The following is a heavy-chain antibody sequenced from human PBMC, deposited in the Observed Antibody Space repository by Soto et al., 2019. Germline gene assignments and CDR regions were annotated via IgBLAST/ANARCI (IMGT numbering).Heavy chain of an antibody. J-gene: IGHJ4*02. CDR3: AKRRAVSINLFFDQ. V-gene: IGHV2-5*01. CDR2: LYWNDDK. D-gene: IGHD1-1*01. Sequence: QITLKESGQTLVKPTQTLTLVCTLSGFSINNGAVGVGWIRQPPGKAPEWLALLYWNDDKWYSPSLRYRLSVTKDSSKNKGVLTLTHMAPMDAGTYYCAKRRAVSINLFFDQWGQGALVTVSS. CDR1: GFSINNGAVG.